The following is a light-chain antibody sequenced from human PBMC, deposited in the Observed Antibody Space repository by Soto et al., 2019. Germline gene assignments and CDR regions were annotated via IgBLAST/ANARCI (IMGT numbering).Light chain of an antibody. CDR3: AAWDDSLNGPL. J-gene: IGLJ3*02. CDR2: TNN. V-gene: IGLV1-44*01. Sequence: QSVLTQPPSASGTPGQSVTISCSGSSSNIGSNFVNWYQQLPGTAPKLLIYTNNQRPSGVPDRFSGSKSGTSASLAISGLKSEDEADYHCAAWDDSLNGPLFGGGTKLTVL. CDR1: SSNIGSNF.